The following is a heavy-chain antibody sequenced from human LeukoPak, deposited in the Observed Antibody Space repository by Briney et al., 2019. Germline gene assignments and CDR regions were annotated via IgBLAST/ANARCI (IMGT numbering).Heavy chain of an antibody. V-gene: IGHV5-51*01. CDR3: ARKGYSYGYDYDY. D-gene: IGHD5-18*01. CDR1: GYSFTSYW. CDR2: IYPGDSDT. Sequence: PGESLKISCKGSGYSFTSYWIGWVRQMPGKGLEWMGIIYPGDSDTRYSPSFQGQVTISADKSISTAYLQWSSLKASGTAMYYCARKGYSYGYDYDYWGQGTLVTVSS. J-gene: IGHJ4*02.